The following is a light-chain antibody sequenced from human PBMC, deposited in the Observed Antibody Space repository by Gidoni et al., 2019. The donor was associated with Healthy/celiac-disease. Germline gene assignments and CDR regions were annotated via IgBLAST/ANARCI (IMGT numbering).Light chain of an antibody. CDR1: QGISNY. CDR3: QPYNSYPLT. V-gene: IGKV1-16*02. Sequence: DIQMTKAPSSLAASVGDRVTLTGRESQGISNYLAWFQQKPGKAPKSLIYAASSLQSGVPSKFSACGSGTDFSLPISSLQLEDFATPSCQPYNSYPLTFGQGPRLEI. CDR2: AAS. J-gene: IGKJ5*01.